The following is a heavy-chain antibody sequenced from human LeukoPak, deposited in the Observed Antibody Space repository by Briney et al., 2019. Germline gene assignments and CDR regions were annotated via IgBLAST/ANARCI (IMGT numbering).Heavy chain of an antibody. Sequence: SETLSLTCTVSGGSISSSSYYWGWIRQPPGKGLEWIGSIYYSGSTYYNPSLKGRVTISVDTSENQFSLKLSSVTAADTAVYYCASSYYDYVWGSYRPLGYWGQGTLVTVSS. D-gene: IGHD3-16*02. CDR1: GGSISSSSYY. V-gene: IGHV4-39*01. CDR2: IYYSGST. CDR3: ASSYYDYVWGSYRPLGY. J-gene: IGHJ4*02.